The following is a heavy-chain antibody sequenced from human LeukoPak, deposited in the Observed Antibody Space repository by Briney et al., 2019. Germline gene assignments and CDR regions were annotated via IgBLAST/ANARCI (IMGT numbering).Heavy chain of an antibody. J-gene: IGHJ6*04. V-gene: IGHV3-48*03. CDR1: GFIFRSFE. CDR3: AELGITMIGGV. Sequence: TGGSLRLSCAASGFIFRSFEMNWVRQAPGKGLEWISYISSSLSMYYSDSVKGRFTISRDNAKNSLYLQMNSLKAEDTAVYYCAELGITMIGGVWGKGTTVTISS. CDR2: ISSSLSM. D-gene: IGHD3-10*02.